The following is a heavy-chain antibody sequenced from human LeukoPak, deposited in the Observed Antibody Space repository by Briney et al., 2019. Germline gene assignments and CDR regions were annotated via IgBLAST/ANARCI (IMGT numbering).Heavy chain of an antibody. CDR1: GFTFSSYS. CDR2: ISSSSSYI. Sequence: PGGSLRLSCAASGFTFSSYSMYWVRQAPGKGLEWVSSISSSSSYIYYADSVKGRFTISRDNAKNSLYLQMNSLRAEDTAVYYCARDQQLWLPTFDYWGQGTLVSVSS. J-gene: IGHJ4*02. D-gene: IGHD5-18*01. V-gene: IGHV3-21*01. CDR3: ARDQQLWLPTFDY.